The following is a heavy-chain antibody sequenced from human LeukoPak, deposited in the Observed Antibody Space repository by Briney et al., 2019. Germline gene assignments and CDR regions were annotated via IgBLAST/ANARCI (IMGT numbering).Heavy chain of an antibody. CDR3: ARGRGGSSSYYYFNY. Sequence: SETLSLTCTVYGGSFSEYYWNWIRQPPGKELEGIGEINQSGSTNLNPSLKSRVTMAVDTSKNQFSLKLSSVTAADTSVYYCARGRGGSSSYYYFNYWGQGTLVTVSS. CDR1: GGSFSEYY. V-gene: IGHV4-34*01. CDR2: INQSGST. J-gene: IGHJ4*02. D-gene: IGHD6-13*01.